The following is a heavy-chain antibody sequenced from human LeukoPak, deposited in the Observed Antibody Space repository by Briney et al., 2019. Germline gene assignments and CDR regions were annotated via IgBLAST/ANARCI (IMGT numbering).Heavy chain of an antibody. Sequence: GASVKVSCKTSGYTFTNYDINWVRQATGRGFEWMGWMSPNSGNTGYAQKFQGRVAMTMDTSIRTAYMELSSLRSEDTAVYYCARTPPNWGADYWGQGTLVTVSS. V-gene: IGHV1-8*01. CDR2: MSPNSGNT. J-gene: IGHJ4*02. CDR1: GYTFTNYD. D-gene: IGHD7-27*01. CDR3: ARTPPNWGADY.